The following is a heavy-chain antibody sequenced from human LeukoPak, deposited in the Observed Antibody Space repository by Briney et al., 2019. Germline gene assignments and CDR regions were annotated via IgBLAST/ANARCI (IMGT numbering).Heavy chain of an antibody. CDR3: ARDLLISNTWYLGDY. CDR2: ISPDGSTT. Sequence: PGGSLRLSCAASGFTFSRYWMHWVRQAPGKGLMWVSRISPDGSTTLYADSVKGRFTISRDNAKNTLYLQMNSLGAEDTAVYYCARDLLISNTWYLGDYWGQGTLVTVSS. D-gene: IGHD3-3*02. V-gene: IGHV3-74*03. J-gene: IGHJ4*02. CDR1: GFTFSRYW.